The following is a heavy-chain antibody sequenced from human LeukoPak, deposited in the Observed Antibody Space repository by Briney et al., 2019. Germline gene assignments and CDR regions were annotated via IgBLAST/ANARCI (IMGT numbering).Heavy chain of an antibody. CDR2: IYYSGST. CDR1: GGSISSSSYY. D-gene: IGHD3-10*01. Sequence: SETLSLTCTVSGGSISSSSYYWGWIRQPPGKGLEWIGSIYYSGSTYYNPSLKSRVTISVDTSKNQFSLKLSSVTAADTAVYYCARDLRGYDYWGQGTLVTVSS. V-gene: IGHV4-39*07. CDR3: ARDLRGYDY. J-gene: IGHJ4*02.